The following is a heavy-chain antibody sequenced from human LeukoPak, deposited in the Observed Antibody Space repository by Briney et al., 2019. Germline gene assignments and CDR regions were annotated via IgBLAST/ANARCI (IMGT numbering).Heavy chain of an antibody. D-gene: IGHD6-19*01. Sequence: ASVKVSCKASGYTFTGYYMHWVRQAPGQGLEWMGWINPNSGGTNYAQQFQGRVTMTRDTSISTAYMELSRLRSDDTAVYYCARDGQWLVDYWGQGTLVTVSS. V-gene: IGHV1-2*02. CDR2: INPNSGGT. J-gene: IGHJ4*02. CDR1: GYTFTGYY. CDR3: ARDGQWLVDY.